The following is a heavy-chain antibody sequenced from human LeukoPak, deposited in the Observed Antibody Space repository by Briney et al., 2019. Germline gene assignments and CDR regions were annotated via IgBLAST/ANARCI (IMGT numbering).Heavy chain of an antibody. V-gene: IGHV4-38-2*02. CDR1: GYSISSGYY. CDR2: IYHIGST. Sequence: SETLSLTCTVSGYSISSGYYWGWIRQPPGKGLEWIGSIYHIGSTYYNPSLKSRVTISVDTSKNQFSLKLSSVTAADTAVYYCARAVGGDGSGSLWGPGTLVTVSS. CDR3: ARAVGGDGSGSL. J-gene: IGHJ4*02. D-gene: IGHD3-10*01.